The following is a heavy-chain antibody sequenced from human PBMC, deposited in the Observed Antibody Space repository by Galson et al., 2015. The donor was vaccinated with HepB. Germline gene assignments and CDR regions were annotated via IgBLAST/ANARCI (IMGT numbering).Heavy chain of an antibody. CDR2: ISAYHGNR. Sequence: SVKVSCKASGYTFTSYGITWVRQVPGQGLEWMGWISAYHGNRNYAQKFQGRVTMTTDTSASTAYMEVRSLRSDDTAVYYCARDKHYDSNGYPCMDVWGQGTTVTVSS. CDR1: GYTFTSYG. J-gene: IGHJ6*02. V-gene: IGHV1-18*01. D-gene: IGHD3-22*01. CDR3: ARDKHYDSNGYPCMDV.